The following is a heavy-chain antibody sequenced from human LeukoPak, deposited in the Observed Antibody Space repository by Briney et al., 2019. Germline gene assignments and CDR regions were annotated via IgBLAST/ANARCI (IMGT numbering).Heavy chain of an antibody. CDR2: IYYSGST. CDR1: GGSISSGNYY. D-gene: IGHD3-10*01. V-gene: IGHV4-30-4*08. Sequence: SQTLSLTCTVSGGSISSGNYYWSWIRQPPGKGLEWIGYIYYSGSTYYNTSLKSRVTISVDTSKNQFSLKLSPVTAADTAVYYCARGKSYSNWFDPWGQGTLVTVSS. CDR3: ARGKSYSNWFDP. J-gene: IGHJ5*02.